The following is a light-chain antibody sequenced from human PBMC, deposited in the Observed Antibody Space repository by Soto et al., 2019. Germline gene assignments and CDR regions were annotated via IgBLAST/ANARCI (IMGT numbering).Light chain of an antibody. CDR2: RAS. Sequence: DIQMTQSPSSLSASVGDRVTISCRATHSIGSWLAWYQQKPGKAPKLLIYRASSLESGVPLRFSGSASGTEFTRTISGLQPDDFATYYCQQYDNNSGYTFGQGTKLE. J-gene: IGKJ2*01. CDR1: HSIGSW. CDR3: QQYDNNSGYT. V-gene: IGKV1-5*03.